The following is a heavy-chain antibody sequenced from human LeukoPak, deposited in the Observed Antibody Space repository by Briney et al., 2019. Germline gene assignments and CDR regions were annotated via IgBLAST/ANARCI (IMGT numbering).Heavy chain of an antibody. CDR3: ARHRPFIAVTGTGGMDV. CDR1: GGSINSFY. D-gene: IGHD6-19*01. V-gene: IGHV4-59*08. Sequence: SETLSLTCTVSGGSINSFYWSWIRQPPGKGLEWIGYIYYGGSTNYNPSLKSRVTISVDTSKNEFSLRLSSVTAADTAVYYCARHRPFIAVTGTGGMDVWGQGTTVTVSS. CDR2: IYYGGST. J-gene: IGHJ6*02.